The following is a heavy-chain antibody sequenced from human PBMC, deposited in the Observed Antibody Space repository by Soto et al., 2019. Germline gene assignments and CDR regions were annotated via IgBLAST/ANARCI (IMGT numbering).Heavy chain of an antibody. CDR2: INPDNGNT. CDR1: GYTFTRYT. D-gene: IGHD2-15*01. CDR3: ARGIATGQLDS. Sequence: ASVKVSCKASGYTFTRYTMNWVRQAPGQRLEWMGWINPDNGNTKSSQKFQDRVIITRDTSASTAYMDLSSLRSEDTAVYYCARGIATGQLDSWGQGTLVTVSS. J-gene: IGHJ5*01. V-gene: IGHV1-3*01.